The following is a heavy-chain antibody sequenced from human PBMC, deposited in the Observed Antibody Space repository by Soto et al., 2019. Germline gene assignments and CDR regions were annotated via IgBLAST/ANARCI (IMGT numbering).Heavy chain of an antibody. CDR2: ISYDGSNK. CDR1: GFTFSSYA. V-gene: IGHV3-30-3*01. J-gene: IGHJ4*02. Sequence: QVQLVESGGGGVQPGRSLRLSCAASGFTFSSYAMHWVRQAPGKGLEWVAVISYDGSNKYYADSVKGRFTISRDNSKNTLYLQMNSLRAEDTAVYYCARAYEGDYFDYWGQGTLVTVSS. D-gene: IGHD3-16*01. CDR3: ARAYEGDYFDY.